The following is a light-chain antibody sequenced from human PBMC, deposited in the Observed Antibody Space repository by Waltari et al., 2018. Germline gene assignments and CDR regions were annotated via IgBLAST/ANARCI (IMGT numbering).Light chain of an antibody. CDR1: SSEVGGYNY. V-gene: IGLV2-11*01. CDR3: CSYAGVSTWV. CDR2: DVS. J-gene: IGLJ3*02. Sequence: QSALTQPRPVSGSPGQSVTISCTGTSSEVGGYNYPPWYQQHPGKAPKLMIYDVSKRPSGVPDRFSGSKSGNTASLTISGLQAEDESDYYCCSYAGVSTWVFGGGTKVTVL.